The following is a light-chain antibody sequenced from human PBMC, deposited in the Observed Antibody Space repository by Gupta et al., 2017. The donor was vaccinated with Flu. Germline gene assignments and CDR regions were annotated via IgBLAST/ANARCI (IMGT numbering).Light chain of an antibody. V-gene: IGKV3-20*01. Sequence: PLTLSLSPGDRSTHSCRASQAVTNGSLAWYQQKPGQPPRLLIYGASSRATGTPDRFTGSGSGTDFSLTINRLEPEDFAVYYCQQYGVSFSFGGGTKVEIK. CDR2: GAS. CDR3: QQYGVSFS. J-gene: IGKJ4*01. CDR1: QAVTNGS.